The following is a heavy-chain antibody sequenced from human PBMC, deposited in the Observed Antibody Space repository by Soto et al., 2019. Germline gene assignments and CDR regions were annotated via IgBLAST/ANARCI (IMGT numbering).Heavy chain of an antibody. Sequence: SETLSLTCTVSGGSITSYFCSWIRQPAGKGLEWIGRIYTSGSTNYNPSLKSRVTMSVDTSKNQFSLKLSSVTAADTAVYYCARVRSGSSYEVDPWGQGTRVTVSS. V-gene: IGHV4-4*07. CDR1: GGSITSYF. D-gene: IGHD3-22*01. J-gene: IGHJ5*02. CDR2: IYTSGST. CDR3: ARVRSGSSYEVDP.